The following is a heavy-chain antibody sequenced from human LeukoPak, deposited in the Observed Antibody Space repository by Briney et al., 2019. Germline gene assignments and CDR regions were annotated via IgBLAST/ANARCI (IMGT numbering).Heavy chain of an antibody. J-gene: IGHJ4*02. D-gene: IGHD1-7*01. CDR3: ARWDIRGTAHQLDY. V-gene: IGHV3-7*01. CDR2: INRDGSAK. Sequence: GGSLRLSCAASGFTLSGHWMTWVRQAPGKGLEWVANINRDGSAKYYVDSVKGRFTISRDNAKNSMYLQMDSLRAEDTAVYYCARWDIRGTAHQLDYWGQGTLVTVSS. CDR1: GFTLSGHW.